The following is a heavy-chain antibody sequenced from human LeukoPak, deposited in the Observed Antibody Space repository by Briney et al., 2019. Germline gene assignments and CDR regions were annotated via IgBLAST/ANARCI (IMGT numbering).Heavy chain of an antibody. CDR1: GGSISSGGYY. CDR3: AREGYCSSTSCYGDPWGFDY. CDR2: IYYSGST. V-gene: IGHV4-31*11. D-gene: IGHD2-2*01. J-gene: IGHJ4*02. Sequence: SETLSLTCAVSGGSISSGGYYWSWIRQHPGKGLEWIGYIYYSGSTYYNPSLKSRVTISVDTSKNQFSLKLSSVTAADTAVYYCAREGYCSSTSCYGDPWGFDYWGQGTLVTVSS.